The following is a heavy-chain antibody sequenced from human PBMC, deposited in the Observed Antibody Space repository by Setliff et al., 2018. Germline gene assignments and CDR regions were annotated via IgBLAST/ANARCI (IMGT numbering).Heavy chain of an antibody. CDR2: VLDTGIT. CDR3: ARGKERITMIVVVTSGAFDI. V-gene: IGHV4-59*11. CDR1: GGSISSSHS. D-gene: IGHD3-22*01. J-gene: IGHJ3*02. Sequence: PSETLSLTCTVSGGSISSSHSWSWIRQPLGKEMEWIGNVLDTGITNYNPSLKSRVTISVDTSKNQSSLKLSSVTAADTAVYYCARGKERITMIVVVTSGAFDIWGQGTMVTVSS.